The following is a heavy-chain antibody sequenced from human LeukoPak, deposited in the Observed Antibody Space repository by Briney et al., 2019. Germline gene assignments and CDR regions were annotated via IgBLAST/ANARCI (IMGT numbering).Heavy chain of an antibody. CDR3: ARVQFSSSWYGDDY. D-gene: IGHD6-13*01. Sequence: ASVKVSCKASGYTFTSYGISWVRQAPGQGLEWMGWISAYNGNTNYAQKLQGRVTMTTDTSTSTAYMELRSLRSDDTAVYYCARVQFSSSWYGDDYWGQGTLVTVSS. V-gene: IGHV1-18*01. J-gene: IGHJ4*02. CDR2: ISAYNGNT. CDR1: GYTFTSYG.